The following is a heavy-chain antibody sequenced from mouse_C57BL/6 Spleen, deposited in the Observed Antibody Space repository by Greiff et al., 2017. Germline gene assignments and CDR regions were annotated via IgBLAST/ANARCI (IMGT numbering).Heavy chain of an antibody. CDR3: ASEYGGRPWFAY. CDR2: IYPGNSDT. V-gene: IGHV1-5*01. Sequence: VQLQQPGTVLARPGASVKMSCKTSGYTFTSYWMHWVKQRPGQGLEWIGAIYPGNSDTSYNQKFKGKAKLTVDTSASTAYMKLGSLTCEDSAVYYCASEYGGRPWFAYWGQGTMVTVSA. CDR1: GYTFTSYW. D-gene: IGHD1-1*01. J-gene: IGHJ3*01.